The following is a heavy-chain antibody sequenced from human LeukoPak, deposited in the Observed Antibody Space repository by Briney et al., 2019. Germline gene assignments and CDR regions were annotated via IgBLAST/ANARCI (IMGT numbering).Heavy chain of an antibody. J-gene: IGHJ4*02. CDR3: ARKRSNLGYCSGGSCYSAYYFDY. D-gene: IGHD2-15*01. Sequence: GASVKVSCKASGYTFTGYYMHWVRQAPGQGLEWMGWISAYNGKTNYAQKLQGRVTMTTDTSTSTAYMELRSLRSDDTAVYYCARKRSNLGYCSGGSCYSAYYFDYWGQGTLVTVSS. V-gene: IGHV1-18*04. CDR1: GYTFTGYY. CDR2: ISAYNGKT.